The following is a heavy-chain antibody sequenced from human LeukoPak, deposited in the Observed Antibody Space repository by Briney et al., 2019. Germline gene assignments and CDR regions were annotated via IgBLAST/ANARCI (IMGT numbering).Heavy chain of an antibody. V-gene: IGHV1-2*02. CDR3: ARDPGVVVAATNDY. D-gene: IGHD2-15*01. CDR1: GYTFTGYY. Sequence: GASVKVSCKASGYTFTGYYMHRVRQAPGQGLEWMGWINPNSGGTNYAQKFQGRVTMTRDTSISTAYMELSRLRSDDTAVYYCARDPGVVVAATNDYWGQGTLVTVSS. CDR2: INPNSGGT. J-gene: IGHJ4*02.